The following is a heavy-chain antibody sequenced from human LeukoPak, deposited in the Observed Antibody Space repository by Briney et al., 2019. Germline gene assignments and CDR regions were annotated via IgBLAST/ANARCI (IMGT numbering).Heavy chain of an antibody. CDR3: AREAYDVLTSDWFDP. CDR2: IYYSGST. D-gene: IGHD3-9*01. J-gene: IGHJ5*02. Sequence: SETLSLTCTVSGGSISSSSYYWGWIRQPPGKGLEWIGSIYYSGSTYYNPSLKSRVTISVDTSKNQFSLKLSSVTAADTAMYYCAREAYDVLTSDWFDPWGQGTLVTVSS. CDR1: GGSISSSSYY. V-gene: IGHV4-39*07.